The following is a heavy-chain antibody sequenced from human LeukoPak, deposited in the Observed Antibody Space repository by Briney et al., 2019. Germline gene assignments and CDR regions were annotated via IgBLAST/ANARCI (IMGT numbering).Heavy chain of an antibody. V-gene: IGHV3-48*03. CDR2: IYSDATYI. CDR1: GFTFSSYE. Sequence: PGVSLRLSCAASGFTFSSYEMNWVRQAPGKGLEWVSNIYSDATYIYYADSVKGRFTISRDNAKKSLYLQMNSLRAEDTAVYYCVRDLYGSRGDAFDLWGQGTMVTVSS. J-gene: IGHJ3*01. CDR3: VRDLYGSRGDAFDL. D-gene: IGHD3-10*01.